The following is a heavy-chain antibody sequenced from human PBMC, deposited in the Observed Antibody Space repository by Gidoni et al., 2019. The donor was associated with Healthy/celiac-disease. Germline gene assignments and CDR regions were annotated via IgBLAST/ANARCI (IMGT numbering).Heavy chain of an antibody. D-gene: IGHD3-3*01. CDR2: IYYSGST. CDR1: GGSISSGAYY. J-gene: IGHJ4*02. CDR3: ARAIYDFWSGGGSYFDY. Sequence: QVQLQESRPGLVKPSQTLSLTCTVSGGSISSGAYYWSWIRQPPGKGLEWIGYIYYSGSTYYNPSLKSRVTISVDTSKNQFSLKLSSVTAADTAVYYCARAIYDFWSGGGSYFDYWGQGTLVTVSS. V-gene: IGHV4-30-4*01.